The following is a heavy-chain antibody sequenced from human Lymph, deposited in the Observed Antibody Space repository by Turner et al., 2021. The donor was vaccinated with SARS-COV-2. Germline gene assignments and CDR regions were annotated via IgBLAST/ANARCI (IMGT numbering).Heavy chain of an antibody. D-gene: IGHD1-1*01. Sequence: QVQLQESGPGLVRHSETLSLTCNVSGGSISSTSWSWIRQSQGRGLEWNGYFYKIGSIDYNPTLRSRVTISVDTSKNQLSLNLISVTAADSAVYYCARHQGSTSGYDHGMNVLGQGTAVIVSS. CDR3: ARHQGSTSGYDHGMNV. J-gene: IGHJ6*02. CDR2: FYKIGSI. V-gene: IGHV4-59*08. CDR1: GGSISSTS.